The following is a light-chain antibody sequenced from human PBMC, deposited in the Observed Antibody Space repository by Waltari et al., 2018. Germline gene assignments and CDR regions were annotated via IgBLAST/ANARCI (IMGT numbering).Light chain of an antibody. CDR3: QQRSNWPPIT. Sequence: EIVLTQSPATLSLSPGERATLSCRASQSVSDSLAWYQQKPGQAPRLLIYDASNRATGIPDRFSGSGSGTDFTLTISSLEPADFAVYYCQQRSNWPPITFGQGTRLEIK. J-gene: IGKJ5*01. CDR2: DAS. V-gene: IGKV3-11*01. CDR1: QSVSDS.